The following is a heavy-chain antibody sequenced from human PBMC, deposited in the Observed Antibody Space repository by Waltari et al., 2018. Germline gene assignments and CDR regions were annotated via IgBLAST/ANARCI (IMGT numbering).Heavy chain of an antibody. J-gene: IGHJ3*02. V-gene: IGHV3-13*01. CDR2: IGTAGDT. Sequence: EVQLVESGGGFVQPGGSLRPSRAASGFTLRRYDMHWVCTATGKGLGWVSAIGTAGDTYYPGSVKGRFTISRENAKNSLYLQMNSLRAGDTAVYYCARAVSYSSGYDAFDIWGQGTMVTVSS. CDR1: GFTLRRYD. D-gene: IGHD3-22*01. CDR3: ARAVSYSSGYDAFDI.